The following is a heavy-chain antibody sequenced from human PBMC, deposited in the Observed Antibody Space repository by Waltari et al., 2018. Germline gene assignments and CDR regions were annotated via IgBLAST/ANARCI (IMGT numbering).Heavy chain of an antibody. CDR2: IIPIFGTA. Sequence: QVQLVQSGAEVKKPGSSVKVSCKASGGTFSSYAISWVRQAPGQGLEWMGGIIPIFGTANYAQKFQGRVTITTDESTSTAYMELSSLRSEDTAVYYCARGGRGDFRSGDAFDIWGQGTMVTVSS. V-gene: IGHV1-69*05. J-gene: IGHJ3*02. CDR1: GGTFSSYA. CDR3: ARGGRGDFRSGDAFDI. D-gene: IGHD2-21*02.